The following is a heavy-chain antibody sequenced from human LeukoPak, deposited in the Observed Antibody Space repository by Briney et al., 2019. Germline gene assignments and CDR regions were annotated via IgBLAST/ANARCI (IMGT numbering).Heavy chain of an antibody. V-gene: IGHV4-38-2*02. CDR3: ARGLLWPDPNDAFDI. D-gene: IGHD3-10*01. J-gene: IGHJ3*02. CDR2: INHSGST. Sequence: SETLSLTCTVSGNSISSGYYWGWIRQPPGKGLEWIGEINHSGSTNYNPSLKSRVTISVDTSKNQFSLKLSSVTAADTAVYYCARGLLWPDPNDAFDIWGQGTMVTVSS. CDR1: GNSISSGYY.